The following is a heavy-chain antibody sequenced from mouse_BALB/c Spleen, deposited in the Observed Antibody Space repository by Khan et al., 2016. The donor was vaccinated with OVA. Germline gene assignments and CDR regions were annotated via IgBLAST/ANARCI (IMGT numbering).Heavy chain of an antibody. D-gene: IGHD2-14*01. J-gene: IGHJ2*01. V-gene: IGHV5-6-5*01. CDR3: AREAYRYDEYYFDY. Sequence: EVELVESGGDSVKPGGSLTLSCAVSGFTFSTYAMSWVRQTPEKRLEWVASISSGGSTYYPDSVKGRFTISRDNARNIVYLQMTSLRSEDMAMYYCAREAYRYDEYYFDYWGQGTTLTVSS. CDR2: ISSGGST. CDR1: GFTFSTYA.